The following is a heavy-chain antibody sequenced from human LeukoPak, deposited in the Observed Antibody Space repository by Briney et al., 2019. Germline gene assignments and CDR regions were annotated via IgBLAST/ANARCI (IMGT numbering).Heavy chain of an antibody. Sequence: SETLSLTCTVSGGSISSGGYYWSWIRQHPGKGLEWIGYIYYSGSTYYNPSLKSRVTISVDTSKNQFSLKLSSVTAADTAVYYCARGANTPRFNWFDPWGQGTLVTVSS. CDR2: IYYSGST. J-gene: IGHJ5*02. D-gene: IGHD3-3*01. CDR1: GGSISSGGYY. CDR3: ARGANTPRFNWFDP. V-gene: IGHV4-31*03.